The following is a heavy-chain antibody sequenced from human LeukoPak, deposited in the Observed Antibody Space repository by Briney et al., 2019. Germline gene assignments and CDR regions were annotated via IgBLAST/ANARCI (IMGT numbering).Heavy chain of an antibody. Sequence: GASVKVSCKASGYTFTGCYMHWVRQAPGQGLEWMGWINPNSGGTNYAQKFQGRVTMTRDTSISTAYMELSRLRSDDTAVYYCAREGTTMVRGGGAFDIWGQGTMVTVSS. CDR3: AREGTTMVRGGGAFDI. D-gene: IGHD3-10*01. CDR1: GYTFTGCY. J-gene: IGHJ3*02. CDR2: INPNSGGT. V-gene: IGHV1-2*02.